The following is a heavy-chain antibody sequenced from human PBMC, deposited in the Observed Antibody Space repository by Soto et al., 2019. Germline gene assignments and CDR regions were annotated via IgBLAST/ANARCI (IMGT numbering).Heavy chain of an antibody. J-gene: IGHJ4*02. V-gene: IGHV3-30-3*01. D-gene: IGHD5-12*01. CDR1: GFTFSSNA. CDR3: ARGRGEMATISFNY. CDR2: ISYDGSNK. Sequence: GGSLRLSCAASGFTFSSNAMHCVRQAPGKGLEWVAVISYDGSNKYYADSVKGRFTISRDNSKNTLYLQMNSLRAEDTAVYYCARGRGEMATISFNYWGQGTLVTVSS.